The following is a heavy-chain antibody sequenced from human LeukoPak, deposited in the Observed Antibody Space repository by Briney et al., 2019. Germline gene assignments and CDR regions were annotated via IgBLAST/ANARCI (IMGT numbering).Heavy chain of an antibody. D-gene: IGHD6-19*01. V-gene: IGHV3-49*04. CDR2: IRSEEYGGTP. CDR1: GFAFGDYA. Sequence: GGSLRLSCRGSGFAFGDYAVTWVRQAPGKGLQWVGFIRSEEYGGTPDYATSVKGRFTMSRENSQSIAYLQMNSLRTEDTAVYYCTRALSGWTGYSDFWGQGTLVTVSS. J-gene: IGHJ4*02. CDR3: TRALSGWTGYSDF.